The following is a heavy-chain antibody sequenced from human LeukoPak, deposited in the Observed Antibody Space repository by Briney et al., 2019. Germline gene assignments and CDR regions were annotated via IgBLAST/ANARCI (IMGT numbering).Heavy chain of an antibody. Sequence: GESLKISCKGSGYSFTSYWIGWVRQMPGKGLEWMGIIYPGDSDTRYSPSFQGQVTISADKSISTAYPQWSSLKASDTAMYYCARLVEYSSSWYVNYYYGMDVWGQGTTVTVSS. CDR3: ARLVEYSSSWYVNYYYGMDV. CDR2: IYPGDSDT. D-gene: IGHD6-13*01. J-gene: IGHJ6*02. V-gene: IGHV5-51*01. CDR1: GYSFTSYW.